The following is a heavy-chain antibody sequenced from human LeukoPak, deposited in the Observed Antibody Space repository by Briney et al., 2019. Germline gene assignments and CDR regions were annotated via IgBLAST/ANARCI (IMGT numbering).Heavy chain of an antibody. D-gene: IGHD1-14*01. V-gene: IGHV4-59*01. J-gene: IGHJ3*01. Sequence: PSETLSLTCTVSGGSISSYYWSWIRQPPGKGLEWVGYIYYTGSTKYNPSLKSRVTISVDTSRSQFSLKLNSVTAADTAVYYCARGTYNTSPPDLWGQGTMVTVSS. CDR3: ARGTYNTSPPDL. CDR1: GGSISSYY. CDR2: IYYTGST.